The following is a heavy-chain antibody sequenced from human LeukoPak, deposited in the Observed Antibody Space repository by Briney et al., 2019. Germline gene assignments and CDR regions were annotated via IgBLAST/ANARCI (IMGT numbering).Heavy chain of an antibody. Sequence: GGSLRLSCAASGFTFSSYGMHWVRQAPGKGLEWVAFIRSDGTSKYYTDSVKGRFTISRDNSKNTLYLQMNGLRPEDTAVYYCANQGGSLTEVGYYMDVWGKGTTVTVSS. D-gene: IGHD1-26*01. CDR3: ANQGGSLTEVGYYMDV. J-gene: IGHJ6*03. CDR1: GFTFSSYG. V-gene: IGHV3-30*02. CDR2: IRSDGTSK.